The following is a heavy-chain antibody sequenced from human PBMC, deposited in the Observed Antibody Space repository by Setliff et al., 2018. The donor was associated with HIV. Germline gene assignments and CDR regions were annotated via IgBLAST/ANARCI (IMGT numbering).Heavy chain of an antibody. J-gene: IGHJ4*02. Sequence: GASVKVSCKASGYTFTNYDINWVRQATGQGLEWMGWMNPNSGNTGYAQKFQGRVTMTRNTSISTAYMELSSLTSEDTAVYYCARGQYCSSTSCWRDFDYWGQGTLVTVSS. CDR1: GYTFTNYD. D-gene: IGHD2-2*01. CDR3: ARGQYCSSTSCWRDFDY. V-gene: IGHV1-8*02. CDR2: MNPNSGNT.